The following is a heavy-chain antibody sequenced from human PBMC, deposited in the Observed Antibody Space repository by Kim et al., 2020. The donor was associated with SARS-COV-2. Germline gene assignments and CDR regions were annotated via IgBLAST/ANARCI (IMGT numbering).Heavy chain of an antibody. Sequence: YYNPSLKGRLIISLDTSENQFSLKLTSVTAADTAVYYCARGRLAGLFDPWGQGTLVTVSS. V-gene: IGHV4-31*02. J-gene: IGHJ5*02. CDR3: ARGRLAGLFDP. D-gene: IGHD6-6*01.